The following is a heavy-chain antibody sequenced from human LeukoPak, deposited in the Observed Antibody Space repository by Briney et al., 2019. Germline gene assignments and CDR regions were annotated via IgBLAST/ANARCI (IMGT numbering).Heavy chain of an antibody. CDR3: ARDLAEPFYYGMDV. Sequence: PSETLSLTCTVSGGSVSSGSYYWSWIRQPPGKGLEWIGYIYYSGSTNYNPSLKSRVTISVDTSKNQFSLELSSVTAADTAVYYCARDLAEPFYYGMDVWGQGTTVTVSS. CDR1: GGSVSSGSYY. D-gene: IGHD3-3*02. CDR2: IYYSGST. J-gene: IGHJ6*02. V-gene: IGHV4-61*01.